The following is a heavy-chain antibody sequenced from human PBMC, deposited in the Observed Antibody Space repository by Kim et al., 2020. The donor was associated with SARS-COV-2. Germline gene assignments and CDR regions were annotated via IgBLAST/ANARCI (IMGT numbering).Heavy chain of an antibody. CDR3: ARIPPMAAVPPDY. V-gene: IGHV5-10-1*01. D-gene: IGHD6-13*01. CDR2: IDPSDSYT. Sequence: GESLKISCKGSGYSFTSYWISWVRQMPGKGLEWMGRIDPSDSYTNYSPSFQGHVTISADKSISTAYLQWSSLKASDTAMYYCARIPPMAAVPPDYWGQGTLVTVSS. J-gene: IGHJ4*02. CDR1: GYSFTSYW.